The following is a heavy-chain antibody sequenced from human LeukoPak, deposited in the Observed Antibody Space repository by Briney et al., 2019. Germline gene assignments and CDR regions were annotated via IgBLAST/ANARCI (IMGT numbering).Heavy chain of an antibody. CDR2: INAGNGNT. CDR1: GYTFTSYA. V-gene: IGHV1-3*01. CDR3: ASVDMGTGYYFDY. Sequence: ASVKVSCKASGYTFTSYAMHWVRQAPGQRLEWMGWINAGNGNTRYSQKFQGRVTITRDTSASTAYMELSSLRSEDTAVYYCASVDMGTGYYFDYWGQGTLVTVSS. J-gene: IGHJ4*02. D-gene: IGHD5-12*01.